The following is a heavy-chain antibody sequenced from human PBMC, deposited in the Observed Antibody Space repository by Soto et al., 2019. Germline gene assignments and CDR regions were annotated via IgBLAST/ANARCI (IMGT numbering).Heavy chain of an antibody. Sequence: ASVKVSCKASGYTFTSYAMHWVRQAPGQRLEWMGWINAGNGTANYAQKFQGRVTITADESTSTAYMELSSLRSEDTAVYYCARDFLSIAARPWEETNYYYYYGMDVWGQGTTVTVSS. D-gene: IGHD6-6*01. CDR1: GYTFTSYA. J-gene: IGHJ6*02. V-gene: IGHV1-3*01. CDR3: ARDFLSIAARPWEETNYYYYYGMDV. CDR2: INAGNGTA.